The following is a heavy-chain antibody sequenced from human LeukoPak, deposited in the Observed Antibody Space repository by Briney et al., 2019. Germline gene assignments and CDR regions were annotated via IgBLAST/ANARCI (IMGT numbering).Heavy chain of an antibody. Sequence: ASETLSLTCTVSGGSISSYYWSWIRQPPGKGLEWIGYIYYSGSTNYNPSLKSRVTMSVDTSKNQFSLKLSSVTAADTAVYYCARDGFPNYYDSSGYYYDFPTFAFDIWGQGTMVTVSS. D-gene: IGHD3-22*01. CDR3: ARDGFPNYYDSSGYYYDFPTFAFDI. V-gene: IGHV4-59*12. CDR1: GGSISSYY. CDR2: IYYSGST. J-gene: IGHJ3*02.